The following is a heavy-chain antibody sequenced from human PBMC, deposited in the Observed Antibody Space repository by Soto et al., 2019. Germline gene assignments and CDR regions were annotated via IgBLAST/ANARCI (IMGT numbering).Heavy chain of an antibody. Sequence: QVQLQESGPGLVKPSGTLSLTCAVSGGSISSSNWWSWVRQPPGKGLEWIGEIYHSGSTNYNPSPKSRVTISVDKSKNQFSLKLSSVTAADTAVYYCAVDYDSSGYYSLAFDIWGQGTMVTVSS. J-gene: IGHJ3*02. CDR1: GGSISSSNW. CDR3: AVDYDSSGYYSLAFDI. CDR2: IYHSGST. D-gene: IGHD3-22*01. V-gene: IGHV4-4*02.